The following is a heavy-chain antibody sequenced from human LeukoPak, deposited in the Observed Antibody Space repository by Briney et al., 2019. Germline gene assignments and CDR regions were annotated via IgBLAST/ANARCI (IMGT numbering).Heavy chain of an antibody. Sequence: SETLSLTCTVSGVSISSGSYYWSWIRQPAGKGLECIGRLYASGRTYYNPSLKSRVTMSVDTSKNQFSLKLSSVTAADTAVYYCARGLLDTSGWYNFESWGQGTLVTVSS. CDR2: LYASGRT. J-gene: IGHJ4*02. V-gene: IGHV4-61*02. D-gene: IGHD6-19*01. CDR1: GVSISSGSYY. CDR3: ARGLLDTSGWYNFES.